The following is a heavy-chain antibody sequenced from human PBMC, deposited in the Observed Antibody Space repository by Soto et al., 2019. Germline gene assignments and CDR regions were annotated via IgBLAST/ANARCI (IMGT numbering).Heavy chain of an antibody. J-gene: IGHJ6*02. D-gene: IGHD6-13*01. CDR2: INPNSGGT. CDR3: ARGDIPSPGIAAAGTYYYGMDV. CDR1: GYTFTGYY. V-gene: IGHV1-2*04. Sequence: ASVKVSCKASGYTFTGYYMHWVRQAPGQGLEWMGWINPNSGGTNYAQKFQGWVTMTRDTSISTAYMELSRLRSDDTAVYYCARGDIPSPGIAAAGTYYYGMDVWGQGTTVTVSS.